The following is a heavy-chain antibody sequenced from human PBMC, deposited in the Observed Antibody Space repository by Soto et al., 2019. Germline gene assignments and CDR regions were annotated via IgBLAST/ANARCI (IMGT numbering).Heavy chain of an antibody. J-gene: IGHJ5*02. V-gene: IGHV1-69*01. Sequence: QVQLVQSGAEVKKPGSSVKVSCKASGGTFSSYAISWVRQAPGQGIEWMGGIIAIFGTANYAQTFQGRVTITADESTSTAYMELSSLRSEDTAVYYCASVSSPGDPEYNWFDPWGQGTLVTVSS. CDR1: GGTFSSYA. CDR3: ASVSSPGDPEYNWFDP. D-gene: IGHD6-6*01. CDR2: IIAIFGTA.